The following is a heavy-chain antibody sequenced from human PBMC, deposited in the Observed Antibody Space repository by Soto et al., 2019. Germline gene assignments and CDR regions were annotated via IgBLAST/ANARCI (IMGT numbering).Heavy chain of an antibody. CDR3: ASARGSSWYFDY. Sequence: PGGSLRLSCAASGFTFRSYSMNWVRQAPGKGLEWVTSISGSSSSIYYADSVRGRFTISRDNAKSSLYLQMNSLRAEDTAVYYCASARGSSWYFDYWGLGTLVTV. V-gene: IGHV3-21*01. J-gene: IGHJ4*02. D-gene: IGHD6-13*01. CDR2: ISGSSSSI. CDR1: GFTFRSYS.